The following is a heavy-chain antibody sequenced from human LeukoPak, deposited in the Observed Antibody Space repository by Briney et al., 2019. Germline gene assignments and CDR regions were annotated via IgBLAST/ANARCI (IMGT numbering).Heavy chain of an antibody. J-gene: IGHJ6*03. CDR1: GGSISSDSYY. D-gene: IGHD2-2*01. CDR3: ARGAPVEVDYDYYYMDV. CDR2: IYTSGTT. V-gene: IGHV4-61*09. Sequence: PSETLSLTCTVSGGSISSDSYYWSWIRQPAGKGLEWIGHIYTSGTTNYNSSLKSRVTISVDTSKNQFSLRLSSVTAADTAVYYCARGAPVEVDYDYYYMDVWGKGTTVTVSS.